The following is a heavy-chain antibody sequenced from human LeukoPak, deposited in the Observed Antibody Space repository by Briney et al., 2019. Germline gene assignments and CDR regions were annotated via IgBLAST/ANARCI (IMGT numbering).Heavy chain of an antibody. V-gene: IGHV3-53*01. J-gene: IGHJ2*01. CDR1: GFTPSIYY. CDR2: IYSGGTT. CDR3: ARVGDHFHWNLDL. D-gene: IGHD3-3*02. Sequence: GGSLRLSCAASGFTPSIYYMNWVRQAPGKGLEWVSIIYSGGTTYYADSVKGRFTISRDTSKNTLSLQMNNLGAEDTAVYFCARVGDHFHWNLDLWGRGTLVTVSS.